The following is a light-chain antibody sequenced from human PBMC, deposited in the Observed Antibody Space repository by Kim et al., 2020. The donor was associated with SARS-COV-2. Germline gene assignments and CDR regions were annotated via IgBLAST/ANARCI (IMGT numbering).Light chain of an antibody. Sequence: GKTVSISCTRKSCSIDPSFVQWYQHRPDSAPLPLFFEDENRDSGVPARFSASIDLSSNSASLTIAGVTTDDEADYYCQSYDMYSVVFGGGTQLTVL. CDR2: EDE. V-gene: IGLV6-57*03. CDR1: SCSIDPSF. CDR3: QSYDMYSVV. J-gene: IGLJ2*01.